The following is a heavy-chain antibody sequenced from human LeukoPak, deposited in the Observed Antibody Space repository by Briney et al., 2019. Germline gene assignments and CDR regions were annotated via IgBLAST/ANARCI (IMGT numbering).Heavy chain of an antibody. D-gene: IGHD3-22*01. V-gene: IGHV3-53*01. CDR2: IYSGGST. CDR3: ARDQVHYYDSSGYTYYCGMDV. J-gene: IGHJ6*02. Sequence: QAGGSLRLSCAASGFTVSSNYISWVRQAPGKGLEWVSVIYSGGSTYYADSVKGRFTISRDNSKNTLYLQMNSLRAEDTAVYYCARDQVHYYDSSGYTYYCGMDVWGQGTTVTVSS. CDR1: GFTVSSNY.